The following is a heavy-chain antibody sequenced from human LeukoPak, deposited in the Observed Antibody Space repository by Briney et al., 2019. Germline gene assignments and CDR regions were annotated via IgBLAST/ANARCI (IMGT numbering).Heavy chain of an antibody. CDR2: ISAYNGNT. J-gene: IGHJ4*02. Sequence: ASVKVSCKASGYTFTSYGISWVRQAPGQGLEWMGWISAYNGNTNYAQKLQGRVTMTTDTSTSTAYMELRSLRSDDTAVYYCARLNCSGGRFHSGEHYWGQGTLVTVSS. V-gene: IGHV1-18*01. CDR1: GYTFTSYG. CDR3: ARLNCSGGRFHSGEHY. D-gene: IGHD2-15*01.